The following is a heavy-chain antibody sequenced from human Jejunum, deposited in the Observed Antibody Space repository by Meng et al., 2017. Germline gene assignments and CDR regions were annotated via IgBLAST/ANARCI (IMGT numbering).Heavy chain of an antibody. CDR3: AREWSGSYRHFDY. D-gene: IGHD1-26*01. J-gene: IGHJ4*02. CDR1: GGSISTSDW. CDR2: IHHSGST. V-gene: IGHV4-4*02. Sequence: VQLRESGPGLLKPCGTLSLTCAVSGGSISTSDWWSWVHQPPGKGLEWIGEIHHSGSTNYNPSLKSRVTISVDKSKNQFSLKLNSVTAADTAVYYCAREWSGSYRHFDYWGQGTLVTVSS.